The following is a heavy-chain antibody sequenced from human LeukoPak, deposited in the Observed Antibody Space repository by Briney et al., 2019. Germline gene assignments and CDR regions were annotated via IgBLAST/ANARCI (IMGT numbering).Heavy chain of an antibody. CDR3: ARALLRYCSSTSCYWFDP. CDR2: IIPIFGTA. D-gene: IGHD2-2*01. V-gene: IGHV1-69*13. CDR1: GGTFSSYV. Sequence: GASVKVSCTASGGTFSSYVISWVRQAPGQGLEWMGGIIPIFGTANYAQKFQGRVTITADESTSTAYMELSSLRSEDTAVYYCARALLRYCSSTSCYWFDPWGQGTLVTVSS. J-gene: IGHJ5*02.